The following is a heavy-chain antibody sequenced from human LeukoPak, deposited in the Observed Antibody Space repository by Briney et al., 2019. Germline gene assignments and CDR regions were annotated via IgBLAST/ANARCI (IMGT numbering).Heavy chain of an antibody. D-gene: IGHD3-10*01. J-gene: IGHJ4*02. Sequence: ASVKVSCKASGYTFTSYAMHWVRQAPGQRLEWMGWINAGNGNTKYSREFQGRVTITRDTSASTAYMELSSLRSEDMAVYYCARGNYYGSGSYYNDPREDFDYWGQGTLVTVSS. CDR3: ARGNYYGSGSYYNDPREDFDY. CDR2: INAGNGNT. CDR1: GYTFTSYA. V-gene: IGHV1-3*03.